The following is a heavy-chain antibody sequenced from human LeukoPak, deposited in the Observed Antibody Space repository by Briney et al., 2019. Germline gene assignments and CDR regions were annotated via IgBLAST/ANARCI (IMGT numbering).Heavy chain of an antibody. CDR3: ARDPAVAGTRGPFDY. CDR2: ISAYNGNT. J-gene: IGHJ4*02. CDR1: GYTLTSYG. D-gene: IGHD6-19*01. V-gene: IGHV1-18*01. Sequence: GASVKVSCKASGYTLTSYGISWVRQAPGQGLEWMGWISAYNGNTNYAQKLQGRDTMTTDTSTSTAYMELRSLRSDDTAVYYCARDPAVAGTRGPFDYWGQGTLVTVSS.